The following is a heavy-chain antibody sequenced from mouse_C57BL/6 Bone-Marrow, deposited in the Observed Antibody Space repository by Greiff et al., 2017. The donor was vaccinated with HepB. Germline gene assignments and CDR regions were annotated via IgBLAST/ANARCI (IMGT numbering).Heavy chain of an antibody. D-gene: IGHD1-1*01. Sequence: EVMLVESGGGLVKPGGSLKLSCAASGFTFSSYAMSWVRQTPEKRLEWVATISDGGSYTYYPDNVKGRFTISRDNAKNNLYLHMSHLKSEDTAMYYCERGSEYYGSSYFDYWGQGTTLTVSS. V-gene: IGHV5-4*03. CDR2: ISDGGSYT. CDR1: GFTFSSYA. CDR3: ERGSEYYGSSYFDY. J-gene: IGHJ2*01.